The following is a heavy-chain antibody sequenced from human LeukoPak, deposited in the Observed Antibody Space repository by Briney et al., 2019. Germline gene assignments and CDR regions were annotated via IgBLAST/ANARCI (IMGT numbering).Heavy chain of an antibody. CDR1: GGSISSGGYY. Sequence: SETLSLTCTVSGGSISSGGYYWSWIRQHPGKGLEWIGYIYYSGSTYYNPSLKSRVTISVDTSKNQFSLKLSSVTAADTAVYYCAKAVRITMVRGVTVDFDPWGQGTLVTVSS. D-gene: IGHD3-10*01. V-gene: IGHV4-31*03. CDR3: AKAVRITMVRGVTVDFDP. CDR2: IYYSGST. J-gene: IGHJ5*02.